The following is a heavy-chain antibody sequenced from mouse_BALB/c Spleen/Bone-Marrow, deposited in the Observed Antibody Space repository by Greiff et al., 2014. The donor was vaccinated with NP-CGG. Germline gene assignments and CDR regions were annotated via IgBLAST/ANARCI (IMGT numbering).Heavy chain of an antibody. CDR2: ISYDGSN. CDR1: GYSITSGYY. Sequence: EVHLVESGPGLVKPSQSLPLTCSVTGYSITSGYYWNWIRQFPGKKLEWMGHISYDGSNNYNPSLKNRISITRDTSKNQFFLKLKSVTSEDTATYFCARDYYFGSGYFDFWGQGTTLTVSS. J-gene: IGHJ2*01. V-gene: IGHV3-6*02. CDR3: ARDYYFGSGYFDF. D-gene: IGHD1-1*01.